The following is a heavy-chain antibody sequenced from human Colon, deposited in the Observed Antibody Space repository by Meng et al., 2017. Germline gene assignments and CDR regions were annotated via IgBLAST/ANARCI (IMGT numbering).Heavy chain of an antibody. CDR1: GFTISDYY. J-gene: IGHJ4*02. CDR2: ISGSGSSV. V-gene: IGHV3-11*01. CDR3: ARGRYRSTH. D-gene: IGHD2-2*02. Sequence: VHRVGSGGGLVEAGESLRFCGAAAGFTISDYYMTWIRPAPGKGLEWLSYISGSGSSVYYADSVKGRITISRDNAKNSLYLQMNSLRAEDTAVYYCARGRYRSTHWGQGTLVTVSS.